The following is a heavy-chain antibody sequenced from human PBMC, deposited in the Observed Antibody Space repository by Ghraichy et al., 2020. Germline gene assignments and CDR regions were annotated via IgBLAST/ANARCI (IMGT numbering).Heavy chain of an antibody. D-gene: IGHD1-26*01. J-gene: IGHJ4*02. CDR3: ASRPPNDYYYGVFDY. CDR1: GFTFSRFW. CDR2: IKQDGSEK. V-gene: IGHV3-7*01. Sequence: GGSLRLSCATSGFTFSRFWMSWVRQAPGKGLEWVANIKQDGSEKYYVDSVKGRFTISRDNAKNSLYLQMDSLRAEDTAVYHCASRPPNDYYYGVFDYWGQGTLVTVSS.